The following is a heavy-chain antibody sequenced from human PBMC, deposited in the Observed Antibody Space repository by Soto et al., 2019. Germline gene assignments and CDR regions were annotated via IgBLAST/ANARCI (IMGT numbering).Heavy chain of an antibody. CDR3: ARDPAGWSGYAFFGY. Sequence: QVQLVESGGGVVQPGRSLRLSCAASGFTFSSYGMHWVRQAPGKGLEWVAIIWYDGSNKYSADSVKGRFTISRDNSKNTLYLQMNSMRAEDTGGYYCARDPAGWSGYAFFGYWGQGTLVTGSS. CDR2: IWYDGSNK. CDR1: GFTFSSYG. D-gene: IGHD5-12*01. J-gene: IGHJ4*02. V-gene: IGHV3-33*01.